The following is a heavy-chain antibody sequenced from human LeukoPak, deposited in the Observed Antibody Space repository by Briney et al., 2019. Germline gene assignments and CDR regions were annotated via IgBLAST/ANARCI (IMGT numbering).Heavy chain of an antibody. Sequence: GGSLRLSCAASGFTFDDYAIHWVRQAPGKGLEWVSGVSWNSGSRDYADSVKGRFTISRDNTKNSLYLQMNSLRAEDTALYYCAKDSRSYSTSPGGAFDVWGQGTMVTVSS. CDR3: AKDSRSYSTSPGGAFDV. D-gene: IGHD6-6*01. CDR2: VSWNSGSR. J-gene: IGHJ3*01. V-gene: IGHV3-9*01. CDR1: GFTFDDYA.